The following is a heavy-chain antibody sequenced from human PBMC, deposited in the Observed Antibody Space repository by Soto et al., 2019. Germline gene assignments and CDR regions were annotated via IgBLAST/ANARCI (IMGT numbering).Heavy chain of an antibody. V-gene: IGHV4-30-4*01. CDR3: ARVGGPYDI. CDR2: IYHSGTT. J-gene: IGHJ6*02. D-gene: IGHD3-9*01. CDR1: GGAISSGDYY. Sequence: SETLSLTCTVSGGAISSGDYYWSWIRQPPGKGLEWIGYIYHSGTTYYNPSLKSRVTISVDMSKNQFSLKLNSVTAADTAVYYCARVGGPYDIWCQGTTVTVSS.